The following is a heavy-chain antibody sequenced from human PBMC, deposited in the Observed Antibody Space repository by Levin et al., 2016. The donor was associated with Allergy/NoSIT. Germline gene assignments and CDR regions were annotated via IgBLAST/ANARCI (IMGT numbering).Heavy chain of an antibody. D-gene: IGHD2-2*01. J-gene: IGHJ3*02. V-gene: IGHV1-69*10. CDR3: ARDLVVKDIVVVPAAISAFDI. CDR1: GGTFSSYA. Sequence: SVKVSCKASGGTFSSYAISWVRQAPGQGLEWMGGIIPILGIANYAQKFQGRVTITADKSTSTAYMELSSLRSEDTAVYYCARDLVVKDIVVVPAAISAFDIWGQGTMVTVSS. CDR2: IIPILGIA.